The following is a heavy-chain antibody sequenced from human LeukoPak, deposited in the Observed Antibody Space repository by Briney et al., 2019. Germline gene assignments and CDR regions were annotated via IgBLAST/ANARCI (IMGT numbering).Heavy chain of an antibody. D-gene: IGHD1-1*01. V-gene: IGHV3-21*01. CDR1: GFTFSSYS. J-gene: IGHJ4*02. CDR2: ISSSSGYI. Sequence: GGSLRLSCAASGFTFSSYSMNWVRQAPGKGLEWVSSISSSSGYIYYADSVKGRFTISRDNAKNSLYLQMNSLRAEDTAVYYCARGGYNWNDGFDYWGQGTLVTVSS. CDR3: ARGGYNWNDGFDY.